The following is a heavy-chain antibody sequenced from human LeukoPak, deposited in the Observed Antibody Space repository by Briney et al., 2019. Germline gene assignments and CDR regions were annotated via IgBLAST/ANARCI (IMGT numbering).Heavy chain of an antibody. CDR3: AKDPGDSSGPL. CDR1: GFTFSSYA. CDR2: ISYDGSNK. D-gene: IGHD3-22*01. Sequence: GGSLRLSCAASGFTFSSYAMHWVRQAPGKGLEWVAVISYDGSNKYYADSVKGRFTISRDNSKNTLYLQMNSLRAEDTAVYYCAKDPGDSSGPLWGQGTLVTVSS. V-gene: IGHV3-30-3*01. J-gene: IGHJ4*02.